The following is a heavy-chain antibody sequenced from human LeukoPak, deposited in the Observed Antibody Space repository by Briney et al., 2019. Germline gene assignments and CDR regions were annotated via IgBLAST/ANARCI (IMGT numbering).Heavy chain of an antibody. Sequence: GTLSLTCGVSGGSVTSTNYWTWVRQPPGKGLEWISSISGDGERTYYADSVKGRFTISRDNSKNTLYLQMNSLRAEDTAVYYCAKEGVAVTSRGAYFDYWGQGTLVTVSS. CDR2: ISGDGERT. V-gene: IGHV3-23*01. CDR1: GGSVTSTNY. D-gene: IGHD4-17*01. CDR3: AKEGVAVTSRGAYFDY. J-gene: IGHJ4*02.